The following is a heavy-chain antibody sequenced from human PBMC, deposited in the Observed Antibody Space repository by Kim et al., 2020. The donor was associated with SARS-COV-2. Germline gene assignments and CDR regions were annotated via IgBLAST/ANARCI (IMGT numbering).Heavy chain of an antibody. V-gene: IGHV3-21*01. CDR1: GFTFSSYS. J-gene: IGHJ6*02. Sequence: GGSLRLSCAASGFTFSSYSMNWVRQAPGKGLEWVSSISSSSSYIYYADSVKGRFTISRDNAKNSLYLQMNSLRAEDTAVYYCARDTPPILTPPYYYYGMDVWGQGTTVTVSS. D-gene: IGHD2-2*02. CDR3: ARDTPPILTPPYYYYGMDV. CDR2: ISSSSSYI.